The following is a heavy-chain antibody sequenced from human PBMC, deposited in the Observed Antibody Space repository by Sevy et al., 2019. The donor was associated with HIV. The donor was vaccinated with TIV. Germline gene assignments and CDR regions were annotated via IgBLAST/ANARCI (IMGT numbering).Heavy chain of an antibody. J-gene: IGHJ4*02. CDR1: GYTFTSFD. CDR3: ARGRLTGIGFDY. D-gene: IGHD7-27*01. Sequence: ASVKVSCKASGYTFTSFDINWVRQATGQGLEWMGWMSPNSGNTGYAQKLQGRVTMTRNTSISTAYMELSSLRSEDTAVYYCARGRLTGIGFDYWGQGTLVTVSS. V-gene: IGHV1-8*01. CDR2: MSPNSGNT.